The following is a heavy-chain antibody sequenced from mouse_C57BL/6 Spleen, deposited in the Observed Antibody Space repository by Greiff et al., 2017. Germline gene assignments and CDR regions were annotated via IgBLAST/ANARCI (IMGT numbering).Heavy chain of an antibody. D-gene: IGHD2-3*01. Sequence: VQLQQPGAELVKPGASVKLSCKASGYTFTSYWMQWVKQRPGQGLEWIGEIDPSDSYTNYNQKFKGKATLTVDTSASTAYMQLSSLTSEDSAVYYCARGGDGYRAMDYWGQGTSVTVSS. CDR1: GYTFTSYW. J-gene: IGHJ4*01. V-gene: IGHV1-50*01. CDR2: IDPSDSYT. CDR3: ARGGDGYRAMDY.